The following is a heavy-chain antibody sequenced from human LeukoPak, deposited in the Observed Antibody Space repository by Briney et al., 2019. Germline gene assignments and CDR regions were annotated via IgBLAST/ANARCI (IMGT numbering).Heavy chain of an antibody. V-gene: IGHV3-7*01. CDR1: GFKFSDYW. CDR3: VKVGDSGYGEYYQH. J-gene: IGHJ1*01. D-gene: IGHD5-12*01. Sequence: PGGSLRLSCVASGFKFSDYWVSWVRQTPVKGLEWVANIKYDEIEKNYVDSVRGRFTISRDNSKNTLYLQMSSLRAEDTALYYCVKVGDSGYGEYYQHWGQGTLVTVSS. CDR2: IKYDEIEK.